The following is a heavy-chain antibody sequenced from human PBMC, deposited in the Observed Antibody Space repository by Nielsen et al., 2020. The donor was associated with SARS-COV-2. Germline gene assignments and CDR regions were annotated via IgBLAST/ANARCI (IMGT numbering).Heavy chain of an antibody. CDR2: IYYSGST. D-gene: IGHD2-2*01. J-gene: IGHJ6*03. CDR3: ARAGECSSTSCYWGYYYYYMDV. Sequence: SETLSLTCAVYGGSFSGYYWSWIRQHPGKGLEWIGYIYYSGSTYYNPSLKSRVTISVDTSKNQFSLKLSSVTAADTAVYYCARAGECSSTSCYWGYYYYYMDVWGKGTTVTVSS. V-gene: IGHV4-31*11. CDR1: GGSFSGYY.